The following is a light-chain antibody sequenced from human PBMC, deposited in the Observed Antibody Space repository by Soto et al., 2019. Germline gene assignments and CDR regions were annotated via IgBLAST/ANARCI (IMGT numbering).Light chain of an antibody. CDR1: VLAKTY. CDR3: YSAADNQGV. V-gene: IGLV3-27*01. Sequence: SYELTQPSSVSVSPGQTARITCSGDVLAKTYARWFQQKPGQAPVLVIYKDSERPSGIPERFSGSSSGTTVTLTISGAQVEDEADYYCYSAADNQGVFGGGTKLTVL. J-gene: IGLJ2*01. CDR2: KDS.